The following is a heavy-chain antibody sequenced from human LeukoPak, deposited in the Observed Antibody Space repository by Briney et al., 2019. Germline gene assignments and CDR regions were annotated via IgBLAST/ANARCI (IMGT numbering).Heavy chain of an antibody. CDR1: GYTFTGYY. Sequence: GASVKVSCKASGYTFTGYYMHWVRQAPGQGLEWMGWINPNSGGTNYAQKFQGRVTMTRDTSISTAYMELSRLRSDDTAVYYCASQRYSSGWYDADYWGQGTLVTVSS. J-gene: IGHJ4*02. CDR2: INPNSGGT. V-gene: IGHV1-2*02. CDR3: ASQRYSSGWYDADY. D-gene: IGHD6-19*01.